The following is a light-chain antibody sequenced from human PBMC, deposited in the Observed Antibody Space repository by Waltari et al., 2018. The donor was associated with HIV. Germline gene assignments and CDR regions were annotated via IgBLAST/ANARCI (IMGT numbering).Light chain of an antibody. V-gene: IGLV2-11*01. Sequence: QSALTQPRSVSGSPGQSVTISCTGTSSDVGGYNYVSWYQQHPGQAPKLIMYDVSKRPAGVPGRFSGSKSGNTASLTISVLQAEDEADYYCCSYAGSYRGVFGGGTKLTVL. CDR3: CSYAGSYRGV. J-gene: IGLJ2*01. CDR2: DVS. CDR1: SSDVGGYNY.